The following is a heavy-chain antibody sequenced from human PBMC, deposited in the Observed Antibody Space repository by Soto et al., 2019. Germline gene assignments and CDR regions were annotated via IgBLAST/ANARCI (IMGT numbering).Heavy chain of an antibody. CDR3: ARHHGPTTSENWFDP. J-gene: IGHJ5*02. CDR2: ISTYSGDT. V-gene: IGHV1-18*01. Sequence: QVHLVQAGVEVKTPGASVKVSCQASGYTFFTYDISWVRQAPGQVLEWMGWISTYSGDTKYAQKFQGRVTMTTDTSTTTAYVELRSLRSDDTAVYYCARHHGPTTSENWFDPWGQGTLVTVSS. D-gene: IGHD5-12*01. CDR1: GYTFFTYD.